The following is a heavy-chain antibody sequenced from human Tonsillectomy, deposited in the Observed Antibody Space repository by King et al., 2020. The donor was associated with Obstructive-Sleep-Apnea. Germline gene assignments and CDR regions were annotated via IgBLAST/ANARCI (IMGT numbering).Heavy chain of an antibody. Sequence: QLVQSGAEVKKPGSSVKVSCKASGGTFSSYAISWVRQAPGQGLEWMGGIIPILGIANYAQKFQGRVTITADKSTSTAYMELSSLRSEDTAVYYCARDGGPGYYDSSGYYGFGYWGQGTLVTVSS. V-gene: IGHV1-69*04. CDR3: ARDGGPGYYDSSGYYGFGY. D-gene: IGHD3-22*01. J-gene: IGHJ4*02. CDR2: IIPILGIA. CDR1: GGTFSSYA.